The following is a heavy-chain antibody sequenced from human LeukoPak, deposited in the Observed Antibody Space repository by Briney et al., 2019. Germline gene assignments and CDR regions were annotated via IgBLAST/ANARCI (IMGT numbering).Heavy chain of an antibody. D-gene: IGHD3-10*01. J-gene: IGHJ3*02. V-gene: IGHV3-30-3*01. Sequence: GRSLRLSCAASGFTFSSYAMHWVRQAPGKGLEWVAVISYDGSNKYYADSVKGRFTISRDNSKNTLYLQMNSLGAEDTAVYYCARAVLLWFGDRDAFDIWGQGTMVTVSS. CDR3: ARAVLLWFGDRDAFDI. CDR2: ISYDGSNK. CDR1: GFTFSSYA.